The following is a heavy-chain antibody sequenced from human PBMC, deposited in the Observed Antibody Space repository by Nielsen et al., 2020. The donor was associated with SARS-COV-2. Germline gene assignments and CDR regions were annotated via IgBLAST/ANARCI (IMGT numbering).Heavy chain of an antibody. Sequence: GGSLRLSCAASGFTFSSYDMHWVRQATGKGLEWVSAIGTAGDTYYPGSVKGRFTISRENAKNSLYLQMNSLRAGDTAVYYCARACYDSSGYFNWFDPWGQGTLVTVSS. CDR1: GFTFSSYD. CDR3: ARACYDSSGYFNWFDP. J-gene: IGHJ5*02. CDR2: IGTAGDT. V-gene: IGHV3-13*04. D-gene: IGHD3-22*01.